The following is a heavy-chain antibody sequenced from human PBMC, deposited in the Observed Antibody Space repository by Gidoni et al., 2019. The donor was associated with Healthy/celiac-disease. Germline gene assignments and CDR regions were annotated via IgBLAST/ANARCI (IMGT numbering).Heavy chain of an antibody. CDR3: ARHDSSGYAYDY. J-gene: IGHJ4*02. Sequence: EVQMVQSGAXXXKPGESLNISCKGSGYSFTSYCIGWVRQMPGKGLEWKGIIYPGDSDTRDSPSFQGQVTISADKSISTAYLKWSSLKASDTAMYYCARHDSSGYAYDYWGQGTLVTXSS. CDR1: GYSFTSYC. CDR2: IYPGDSDT. V-gene: IGHV5-51*01. D-gene: IGHD3-22*01.